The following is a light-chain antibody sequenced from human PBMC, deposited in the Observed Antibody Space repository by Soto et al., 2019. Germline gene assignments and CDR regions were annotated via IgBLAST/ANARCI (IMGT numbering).Light chain of an antibody. V-gene: IGLV1-40*01. CDR1: LSNIGTGFD. CDR2: GDG. CDR3: QSYDSSLSGSV. J-gene: IGLJ2*01. Sequence: QAVVTQPPSVSGAPGQRVTITCTGTLSNIGTGFDVHWYQQLPGTAPKLLIYGDGNRPSGVPDRFSGSKSGTSASLAITGLQAEDEADYYCQSYDSSLSGSVFGGGTKLTVL.